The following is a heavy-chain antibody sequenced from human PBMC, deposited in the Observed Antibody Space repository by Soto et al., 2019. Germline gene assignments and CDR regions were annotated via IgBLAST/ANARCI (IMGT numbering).Heavy chain of an antibody. D-gene: IGHD5-18*01. J-gene: IGHJ4*02. CDR2: ISSSSSTI. CDR1: GFTFSSYS. V-gene: IGHV3-48*02. CDR3: ARDAGYSYGPFDY. Sequence: EVQLVESGGGLVQPGGSLRLSCAASGFTFSSYSMNWVRQAPGKGLEWVSYISSSSSTIYYADSVKGRFTISRDNAKNSRSLQTNSLRDEDTAVYYCARDAGYSYGPFDYWGQGTLVTVSS.